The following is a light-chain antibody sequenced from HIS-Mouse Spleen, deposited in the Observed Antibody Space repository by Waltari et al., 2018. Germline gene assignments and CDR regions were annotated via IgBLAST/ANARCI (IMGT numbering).Light chain of an antibody. J-gene: IGKJ2*01. Sequence: DIVMTQSPDSLAVSLGERATIHCKSSTSVLYSSNNKNYLAWYQQKPGQPPKLLIYWASTRESGVPDRFSGSGSGTDFTLTISSLQAEDVAVYYCQQYYSTPYTFGQGTKLEIK. V-gene: IGKV4-1*01. CDR1: TSVLYSSNNKNY. CDR3: QQYYSTPYT. CDR2: WAS.